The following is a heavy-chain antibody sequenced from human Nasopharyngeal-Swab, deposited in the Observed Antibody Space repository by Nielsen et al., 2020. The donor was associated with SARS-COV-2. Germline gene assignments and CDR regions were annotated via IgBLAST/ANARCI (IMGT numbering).Heavy chain of an antibody. J-gene: IGHJ5*02. Sequence: SDTLSLTCTVSGGSISSGGYYWSWIRQHPGKGLEWIGYIYYSGSTYYNPSLKSRVTISVDTSKNQFSLKLSSVTAADTAVYYCARARVVVPAANNWFDPWGQGTLVTVSS. D-gene: IGHD2-2*01. V-gene: IGHV4-31*03. CDR1: GGSISSGGYY. CDR3: ARARVVVPAANNWFDP. CDR2: IYYSGST.